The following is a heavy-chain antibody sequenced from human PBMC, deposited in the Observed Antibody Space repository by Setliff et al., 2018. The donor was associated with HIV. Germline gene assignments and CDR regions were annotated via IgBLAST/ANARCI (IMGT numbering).Heavy chain of an antibody. J-gene: IGHJ4*02. CDR3: AREPSPSQWQPLYFDV. Sequence: PSETLSLTCNVPGASTNAYFLSWVRHPAGKGLEWIGHIYTSGITNHNPSLKSRVTMSLDTSKEQFSLRLRSVTAADTAIYYCAREPSPSQWQPLYFDVWGRGILVTVSS. D-gene: IGHD6-19*01. CDR1: GASTNAYF. V-gene: IGHV4-4*07. CDR2: IYTSGIT.